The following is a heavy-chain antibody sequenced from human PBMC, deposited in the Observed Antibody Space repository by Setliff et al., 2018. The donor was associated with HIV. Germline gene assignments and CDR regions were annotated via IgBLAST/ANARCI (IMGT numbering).Heavy chain of an antibody. V-gene: IGHV1-46*01. Sequence: ASVKVSCKASGYTFTGYYIHWVRQAPGQGLEWMGRINPSGSSTTYAQNFQGRVTMSRDTSTNTVYMELNSLRPEDTATYYCVRDPIEGYPDYFDYWGQGTLVTVSS. CDR1: GYTFTGYY. D-gene: IGHD1-26*01. CDR2: INPSGSST. J-gene: IGHJ4*02. CDR3: VRDPIEGYPDYFDY.